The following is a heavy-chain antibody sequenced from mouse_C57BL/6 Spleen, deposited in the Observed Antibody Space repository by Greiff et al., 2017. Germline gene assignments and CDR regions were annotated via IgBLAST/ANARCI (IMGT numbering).Heavy chain of an antibody. CDR2: ISSGSSTI. CDR1: GFTFSDYG. V-gene: IGHV5-17*01. D-gene: IGHD2-4*01. J-gene: IGHJ4*01. CDR3: ARGGDYDVGYYYAMDY. Sequence: EVQLVESGGGLVKPGGSLKLSCAASGFTFSDYGMHWVRQAPEKGLEWVAYISSGSSTIYYADTVKGRFTISRDNAKNTLFLQMTSLRSEDTAMYYCARGGDYDVGYYYAMDYWGQGTSVTVSS.